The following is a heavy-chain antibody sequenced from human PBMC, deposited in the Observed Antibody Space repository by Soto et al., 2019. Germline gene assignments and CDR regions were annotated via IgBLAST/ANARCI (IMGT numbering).Heavy chain of an antibody. CDR2: IHPGDSVS. CDR1: GYSFTTYW. J-gene: IGHJ4*02. D-gene: IGHD1-26*01. Sequence: EVQLVQSGAEVKKPGESLKISCKAFGYSFTTYWIGWVRQMPGKGLEWMGIIHPGDSVSTYSPSFQGQVTISADKSISTAYLQWSSLKASDTAMYYCARPSSGSPFDYWGQGTLVTVSS. CDR3: ARPSSGSPFDY. V-gene: IGHV5-51*01.